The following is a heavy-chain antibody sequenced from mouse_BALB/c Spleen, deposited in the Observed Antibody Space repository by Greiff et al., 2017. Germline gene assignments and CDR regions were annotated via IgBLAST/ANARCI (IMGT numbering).Heavy chain of an antibody. CDR2: IYPGDGST. D-gene: IGHD3-1*01. Sequence: VQLQQSVPELVKPGALVKISCKASGYTFTSYDINWVKQRPGQGLEWIGWIYPGDGSTKYNEKFKGKATLTADKSSSTAYMQLSSLTSENSAVYFCARIPEPRGYAMDYWGQGTSVTVSS. CDR1: GYTFTSYD. CDR3: ARIPEPRGYAMDY. V-gene: IGHV1S56*01. J-gene: IGHJ4*01.